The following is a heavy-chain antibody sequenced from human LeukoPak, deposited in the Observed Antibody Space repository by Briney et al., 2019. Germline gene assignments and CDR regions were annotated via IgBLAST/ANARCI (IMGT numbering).Heavy chain of an antibody. V-gene: IGHV1-18*01. D-gene: IGHD3-3*01. Sequence: AASVKVSCTASGYTFISYGITWVRQAPGQGLEWLGWISAYNGNIDYAQKLQGRVTLTTDTSTSTAYMEVRSLRSDDTAVYYCASMSGYYPSYYFDYWGQGTLVTVSS. CDR2: ISAYNGNI. J-gene: IGHJ4*02. CDR3: ASMSGYYPSYYFDY. CDR1: GYTFISYG.